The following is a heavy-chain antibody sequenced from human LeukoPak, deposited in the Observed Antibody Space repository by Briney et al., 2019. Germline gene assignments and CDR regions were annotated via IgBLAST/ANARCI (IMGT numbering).Heavy chain of an antibody. CDR3: ARLISSSGWPYYFDY. V-gene: IGHV4-59*08. Sequence: KASETLSLTCTVSGGSISSYYWSWIRQPPGKGLEWIGYIYYSGSTNYNPSLKSRVTISVDTSKNQFSLKLSSVTAADTAVYYCARLISSSGWPYYFDYWGQGTLVTVSS. J-gene: IGHJ4*02. CDR2: IYYSGST. D-gene: IGHD6-19*01. CDR1: GGSISSYY.